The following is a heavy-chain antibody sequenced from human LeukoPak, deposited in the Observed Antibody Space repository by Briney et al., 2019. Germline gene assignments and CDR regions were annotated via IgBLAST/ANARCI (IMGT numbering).Heavy chain of an antibody. J-gene: IGHJ4*02. V-gene: IGHV3-21*01. D-gene: IGHD3-22*01. CDR3: ARDHDYGSSGASVY. CDR1: GFTFSSYS. CDR2: ISSSGSYI. Sequence: GGSLRLSCAASGFTFSSYSMNWVRQAPGKGLEWVSSISSSGSYIYYTDSVKGRFTISRDNAKNSLYLQMNSLRAEDTAVYYCARDHDYGSSGASVYWGQGTLVSVSS.